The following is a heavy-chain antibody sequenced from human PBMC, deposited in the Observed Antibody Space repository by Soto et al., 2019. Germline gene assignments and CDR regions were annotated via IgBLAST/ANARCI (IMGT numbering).Heavy chain of an antibody. CDR1: GYIFVNYG. CDR2: ISPYSGNT. Sequence: QVQLVQSGDEVRKPGSSVKVSCKASGYIFVNYGIAWVRQAPGQGLEWMGWISPYSGNTHYASKVQGRLTMXTXTXSRTAYMDLGSLPSDDTAVYYCAMVDNYVTPTPQDVWGQGTTVTVSS. D-gene: IGHD3-16*01. CDR3: AMVDNYVTPTPQDV. J-gene: IGHJ6*02. V-gene: IGHV1-18*01.